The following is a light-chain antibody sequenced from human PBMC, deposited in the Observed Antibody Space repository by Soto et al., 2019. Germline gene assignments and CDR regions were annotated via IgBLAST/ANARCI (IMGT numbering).Light chain of an antibody. J-gene: IGKJ1*01. Sequence: EIVLTQSPATLSLSPGERATLSCRASQSVSSYLAWYQQKPGQAPRLLIYDASNRATGIPARFSGSGSGTDFTLTISSLEPEDFVVDDCQHRSNWPPWTFGQGTKVESK. CDR3: QHRSNWPPWT. CDR2: DAS. V-gene: IGKV3-11*01. CDR1: QSVSSY.